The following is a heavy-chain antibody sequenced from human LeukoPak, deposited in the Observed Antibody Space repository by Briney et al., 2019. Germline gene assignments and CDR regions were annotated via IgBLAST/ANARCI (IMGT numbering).Heavy chain of an antibody. D-gene: IGHD2-2*01. CDR3: ARDGTSCYFSSCYYYYYMDV. J-gene: IGHJ6*03. CDR2: ISSSSSTI. V-gene: IGHV3-48*02. CDR1: GLTFSSYS. Sequence: PGGSLRLSCAASGLTFSSYSMNWVRQAPGKGLEWVSYISSSSSTIYYADSVKGRFTISRDNAKNSLYLQMNSLRDEDTAVYYCARDGTSCYFSSCYYYYYMDVWGKGTTVTVSS.